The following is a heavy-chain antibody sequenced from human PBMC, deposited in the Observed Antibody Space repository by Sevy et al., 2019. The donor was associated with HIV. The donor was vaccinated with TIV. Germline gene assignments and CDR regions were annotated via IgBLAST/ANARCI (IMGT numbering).Heavy chain of an antibody. D-gene: IGHD3-10*01. J-gene: IGHJ4*02. V-gene: IGHV3-21*01. Sequence: GESLKISCAASGFTFSSYSMNWVRQAPGKGLEWVSSISSSSSYIYYADSVKGRFTISRDNAKNSLYLQMNSLRAEDTAVYYCARVSKGCGELLFYWGQGTLVTVSS. CDR3: ARVSKGCGELLFY. CDR1: GFTFSSYS. CDR2: ISSSSSYI.